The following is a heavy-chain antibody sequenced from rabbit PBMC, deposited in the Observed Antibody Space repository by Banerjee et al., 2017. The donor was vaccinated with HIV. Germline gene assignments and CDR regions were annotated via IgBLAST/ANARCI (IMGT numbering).Heavy chain of an antibody. D-gene: IGHD6-1*01. V-gene: IGHV1S45*01. CDR1: GFSFSSTYW. CDR2: IDAGSSGST. CDR3: ARGTYVGGAGYGYGTYFNL. Sequence: QEQLEESGGDLVKPEGSLTLTCTASGFSFSSTYWICWVRQAPGKGLEWIACIDAGSSGSTDYASWAKGRFTISKTSSTTVTLQMTSLTAADTATYFCARGTYVGGAGYGYGTYFNLWGQGTLVTVS. J-gene: IGHJ4*01.